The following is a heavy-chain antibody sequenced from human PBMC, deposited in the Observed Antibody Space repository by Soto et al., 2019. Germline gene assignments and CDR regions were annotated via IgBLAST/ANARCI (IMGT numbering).Heavy chain of an antibody. D-gene: IGHD1-26*01. CDR1: GFTFSTYW. V-gene: IGHV3-74*01. CDR3: ARGWPIVGATVDY. J-gene: IGHJ4*02. CDR2: INSDGSST. Sequence: EVQLVESGGGLVQPGGSLRLSCAASGFTFSTYWMHWVRQAPGKGLVWVSRINSDGSSTNYADSVKGRFTISRDNAENTLYLQMNSLRAEDTAVYYCARGWPIVGATVDYWGQGTLVTVSS.